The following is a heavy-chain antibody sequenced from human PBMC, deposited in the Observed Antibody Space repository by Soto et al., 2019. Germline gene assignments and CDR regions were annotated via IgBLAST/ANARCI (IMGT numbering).Heavy chain of an antibody. CDR3: ARSIFGVVLPLKNWFDP. CDR1: GYXFTSYD. V-gene: IGHV1-8*01. J-gene: IGHJ5*02. CDR2: MNPNSGNT. Sequence: GASXXXSXKASGYXFTSYDINWVRQATGQGLEWMGWMNPNSGNTGYAQKFQGRVTMTRNTSISTAYMELSSLRSEDTAVYYCARSIFGVVLPLKNWFDPWGQGTLVTVSS. D-gene: IGHD3-3*01.